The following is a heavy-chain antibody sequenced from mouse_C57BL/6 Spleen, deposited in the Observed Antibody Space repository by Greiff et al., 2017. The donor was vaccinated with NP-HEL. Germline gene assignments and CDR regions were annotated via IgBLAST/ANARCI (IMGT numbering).Heavy chain of an antibody. CDR3: ARRGDYYGSSSSFAY. J-gene: IGHJ3*01. Sequence: QVQLQQPGAELVKPGASVKMSCKASGYTFTSYWITWVKQRPGQGLEWIGDIYPGSGSTNYNEKFKSKATLTVDTSSSTAYMQLSSLTSEDSAVYYCARRGDYYGSSSSFAYWGQGTLVTVSA. CDR2: IYPGSGST. V-gene: IGHV1-55*01. CDR1: GYTFTSYW. D-gene: IGHD1-1*01.